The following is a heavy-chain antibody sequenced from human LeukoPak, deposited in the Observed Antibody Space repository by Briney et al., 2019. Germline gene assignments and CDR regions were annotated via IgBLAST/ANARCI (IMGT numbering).Heavy chain of an antibody. D-gene: IGHD4-17*01. CDR2: ISDSGNT. CDR3: ARDGSTVTSYYFDY. J-gene: IGHJ4*02. V-gene: IGHV3-23*01. Sequence: GGSLRLSCAASGFTLSSYAMSWVRQAPGKGLEWVSAISDSGNTYHADSVKGRFTISRDNAKNSLYLQMNSLRAEDTAVYYCARDGSTVTSYYFDYWGQGTLVTVSS. CDR1: GFTLSSYA.